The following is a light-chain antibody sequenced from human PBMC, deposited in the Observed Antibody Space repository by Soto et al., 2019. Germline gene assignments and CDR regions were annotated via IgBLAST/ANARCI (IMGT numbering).Light chain of an antibody. CDR2: DVG. CDR3: SSYTTSSTPWV. J-gene: IGLJ3*02. Sequence: QSALTQPASVSGSPGQSITISCTGTNSDVGAYSYVSWYQQYPGKAPKLLIYDVGARPSGISNRFSGSKSGNTASLTISGLQAEDEGDYYCSSYTTSSTPWVFGGGTKVTVL. CDR1: NSDVGAYSY. V-gene: IGLV2-14*03.